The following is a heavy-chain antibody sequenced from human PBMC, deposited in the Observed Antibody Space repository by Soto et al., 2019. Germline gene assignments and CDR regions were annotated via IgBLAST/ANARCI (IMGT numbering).Heavy chain of an antibody. J-gene: IGHJ6*02. CDR2: ISYDGSNK. Sequence: QVQLVESGGGVVQPGRSLRLSCVASGFTFSSYAMHWVRQAPGKGLEWVAVISYDGSNKYYADSVKGRFTISRDNSKNTLYLQMNSLRAEDTAVYYCAKGQTTIFGVVDDGMDVWGQGTTVTVSS. D-gene: IGHD3-3*01. CDR3: AKGQTTIFGVVDDGMDV. CDR1: GFTFSSYA. V-gene: IGHV3-30-3*01.